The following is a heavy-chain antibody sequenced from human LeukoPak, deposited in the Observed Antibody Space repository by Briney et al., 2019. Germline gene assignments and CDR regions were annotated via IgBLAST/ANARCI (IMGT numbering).Heavy chain of an antibody. J-gene: IGHJ5*02. CDR1: GFTFSGSA. V-gene: IGHV3-73*01. D-gene: IGHD5-18*01. CDR3: TSGYSYGYGGFDWFDP. Sequence: RGSLRLSCAASGFTFSGSAMHWVRQASGKGLEWVGRIRSKANSYATAYAASVKGRFTISRDDSKNTAYLQMNSLKTDDTAVYYCTSGYSYGYGGFDWFDPWGQGTLVTVSS. CDR2: IRSKANSYAT.